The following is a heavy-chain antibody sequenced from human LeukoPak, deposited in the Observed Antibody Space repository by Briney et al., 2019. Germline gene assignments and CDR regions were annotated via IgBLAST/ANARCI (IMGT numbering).Heavy chain of an antibody. Sequence: PSETLSLTCAVYGGSFSGYYWSWIRQPSGKGLEWIGEINHSGSTNYNPSLKSRDTISVDTSKNQFSLKPSSVTAADTAVYYCARATKRCSSTSCHRSWFDPWGQGTLVTVSS. CDR1: GGSFSGYY. CDR3: ARATKRCSSTSCHRSWFDP. D-gene: IGHD2-2*01. CDR2: INHSGST. V-gene: IGHV4-34*01. J-gene: IGHJ5*02.